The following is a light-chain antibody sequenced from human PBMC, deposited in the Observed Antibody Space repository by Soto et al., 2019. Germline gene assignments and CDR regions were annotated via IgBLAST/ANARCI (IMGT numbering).Light chain of an antibody. CDR2: GDR. CDR1: SSDVGYYTF. V-gene: IGLV2-23*01. Sequence: QSALTQPASVSGSPGQSITISCTGTSSDVGYYTFVSWYQQHPSKAPRLMIYGDRDRASGVSNRFSGSKSGNTASLTISGLQPEDEADYYCCSHAIGSPVLCGGGTQLTVL. CDR3: CSHAIGSPVL. J-gene: IGLJ2*01.